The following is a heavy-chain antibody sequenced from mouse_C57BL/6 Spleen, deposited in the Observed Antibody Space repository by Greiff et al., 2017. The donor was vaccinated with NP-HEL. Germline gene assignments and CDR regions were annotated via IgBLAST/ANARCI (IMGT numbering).Heavy chain of an antibody. Sequence: EVKLQESGAELVKPGASVKLSCTASGFNIKDYYMHWVKQRTEQGLEWIGRIDPEDGETKYAPKFQGKATITADTSSNTAYLQLSSLTSEDTAVYYCAGPFYGSSYEYYAMDYWGQGTSVTVSS. CDR1: GFNIKDYY. J-gene: IGHJ4*01. CDR2: IDPEDGET. V-gene: IGHV14-2*01. CDR3: AGPFYGSSYEYYAMDY. D-gene: IGHD1-1*01.